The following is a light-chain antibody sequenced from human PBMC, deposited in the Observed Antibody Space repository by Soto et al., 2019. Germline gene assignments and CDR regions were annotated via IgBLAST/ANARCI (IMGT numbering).Light chain of an antibody. V-gene: IGKV3-15*01. J-gene: IGKJ2*01. Sequence: EIVMTQSPASLSVSPGDGATLSCRASQSVASNVAWYQQKPGQGPRLLIHGASTRAVGVPARFSGSGSGTDFTLTINSLQSEDFAAYYCQQYHNLPPQYTFGQRTKLQIK. CDR3: QQYHNLPPQYT. CDR1: QSVASN. CDR2: GAS.